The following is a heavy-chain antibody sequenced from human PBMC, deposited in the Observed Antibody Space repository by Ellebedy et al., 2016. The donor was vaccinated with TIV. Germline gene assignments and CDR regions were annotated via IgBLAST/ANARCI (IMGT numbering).Heavy chain of an antibody. CDR3: ASLGYYGMDV. CDR1: GGSFSGYY. V-gene: IGHV4-34*01. CDR2: INPSGST. J-gene: IGHJ6*02. Sequence: MPSETLSLTCAVYGGSFSGYYWSWIRQPPGKGLEWIGEINPSGSTNYNPSLKSRVTLSVDTSKNQFSLKLSSVTAADTAVYYCASLGYYGMDVWGQGTTVTVSS. D-gene: IGHD3-16*01.